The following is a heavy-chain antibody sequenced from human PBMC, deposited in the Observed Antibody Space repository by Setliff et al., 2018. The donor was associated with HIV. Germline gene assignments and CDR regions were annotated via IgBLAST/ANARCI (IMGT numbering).Heavy chain of an antibody. V-gene: IGHV4-39*01. CDR1: GASISSSPYY. CDR2: ISYSGST. CDR3: ATLNFPLNWFDP. Sequence: SETLSLTCSVSGASISSSPYYWAWIRQPPGKGLEWIATISYSGSTHYNLALMSRVTISMDTSRNQFSVKLSSVTAADTAIYYCATLNFPLNWFDPWGQGTPVTV. J-gene: IGHJ5*02.